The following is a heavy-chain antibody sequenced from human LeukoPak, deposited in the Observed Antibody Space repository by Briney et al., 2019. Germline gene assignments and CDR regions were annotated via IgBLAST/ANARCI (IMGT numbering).Heavy chain of an antibody. CDR2: IKQDGSEK. Sequence: PGGSLRLSCAASGFTFSSYWMSWVRQAPGKGLEWVANIKQDGSEKYYVDSMKGRFTISRDNVKNSLYLQINSLRPEDTAVYYCAGGARGYNWYFDLWGRGTLVTVSS. CDR3: AGGARGYNWYFDL. D-gene: IGHD3-16*01. J-gene: IGHJ2*01. CDR1: GFTFSSYW. V-gene: IGHV3-7*01.